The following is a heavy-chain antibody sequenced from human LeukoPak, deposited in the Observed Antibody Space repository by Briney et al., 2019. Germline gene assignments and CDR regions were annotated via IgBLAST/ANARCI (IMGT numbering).Heavy chain of an antibody. CDR1: GFTFSDYY. V-gene: IGHV3-11*01. CDR2: ISSSGNTI. Sequence: PGGSLRLSCAASGFTFSDYYMSWIRQAPGKGLEWVSYISSSGNTIYYADSVKGRFTISRGNAKNSLFLQMSSLRAEDTAIYYCARHTRYCSGGSCYSGSDYGDHAFDYWGQGTLVTVSS. D-gene: IGHD2-15*01. J-gene: IGHJ4*02. CDR3: ARHTRYCSGGSCYSGSDYGDHAFDY.